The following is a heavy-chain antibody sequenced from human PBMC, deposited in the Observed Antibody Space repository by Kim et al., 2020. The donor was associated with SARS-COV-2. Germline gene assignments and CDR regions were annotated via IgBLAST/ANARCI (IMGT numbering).Heavy chain of an antibody. V-gene: IGHV7-4-1*02. CDR1: GYTFTSYA. J-gene: IGHJ1*01. D-gene: IGHD2-2*01. CDR2: INTNTGNP. CDR3: ARRYCSSTSCYLQH. Sequence: ASVKVSCKASGYTFTSYAMNWVRQAPGQGLEWMGWINTNTGNPTYAQGFTGRFVFSLDTSVSTAYLQISSLKAEDTAVYYCARRYCSSTSCYLQHWGQGTLVTVSS.